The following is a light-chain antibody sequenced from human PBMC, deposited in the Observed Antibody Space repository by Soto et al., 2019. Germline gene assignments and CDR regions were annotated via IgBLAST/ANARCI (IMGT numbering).Light chain of an antibody. CDR1: QSISSW. CDR3: QQYNSYSRT. J-gene: IGKJ1*01. CDR2: DAS. V-gene: IGKV1-5*01. Sequence: DIQMTQSPSTLSASVGDRVTITCRASQSISSWLAWYQQKPGKGPKLLIYDASSLESGVPSRFSGSGSGTEFTLTISSLQPDDFAIYYCQQYNSYSRTFGQGTKVDI.